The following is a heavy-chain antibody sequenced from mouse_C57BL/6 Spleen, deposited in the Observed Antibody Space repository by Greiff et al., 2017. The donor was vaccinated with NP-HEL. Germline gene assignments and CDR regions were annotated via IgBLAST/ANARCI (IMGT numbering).Heavy chain of an antibody. D-gene: IGHD2-1*01. CDR3: ARQIYYGNFYAMDY. Sequence: QVQLQQPGAELVRPGTSVKLSCKASGYTFTSYWMHWVKQRPGQGLEWIGVIDPSDSYTNYNQKFKGKATLTVDTSSSTAYMQLSSLTSEDSAVYYCARQIYYGNFYAMDYWGQGTSVTVSS. V-gene: IGHV1-59*01. J-gene: IGHJ4*01. CDR1: GYTFTSYW. CDR2: IDPSDSYT.